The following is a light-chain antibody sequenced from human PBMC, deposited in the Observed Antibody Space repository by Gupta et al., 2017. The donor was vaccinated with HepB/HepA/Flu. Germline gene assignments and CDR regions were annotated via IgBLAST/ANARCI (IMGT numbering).Light chain of an antibody. V-gene: IGLV3-9*01. CDR3: QVWDSSTVV. CDR1: NIGSKN. J-gene: IGLJ2*01. Sequence: SYELTQQLSVSVALGQPARITCGGNNIGSKNVHWYQQKPGQAPVLVIYRDSNRPSGIPERFSGSNSGNTATLTISRAQAGDEADYYCQVWDSSTVVFGGGTKLTVL. CDR2: RDS.